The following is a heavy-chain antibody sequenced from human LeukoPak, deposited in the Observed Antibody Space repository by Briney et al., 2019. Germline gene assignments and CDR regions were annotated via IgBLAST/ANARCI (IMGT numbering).Heavy chain of an antibody. Sequence: GASVKVSCKASGYTFTSYDINWVRQATGQGLEWMGWMNPNSGNTGYAQKFQGRVTMTRNTSISTAYMELSSLRSEDTAVYYCARFGRVYYGSGSYYYYYYYMDVWGKGTTVTISS. CDR1: GYTFTSYD. D-gene: IGHD3-10*01. CDR3: ARFGRVYYGSGSYYYYYYYMDV. V-gene: IGHV1-8*01. J-gene: IGHJ6*03. CDR2: MNPNSGNT.